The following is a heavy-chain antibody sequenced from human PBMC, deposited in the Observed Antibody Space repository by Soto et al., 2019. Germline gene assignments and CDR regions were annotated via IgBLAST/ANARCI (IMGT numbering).Heavy chain of an antibody. V-gene: IGHV3-30-3*01. CDR2: MSYDGSQK. J-gene: IGHJ4*02. CDR1: GFIFSTYT. CDR3: XXXXXXXXHNFDY. Sequence: QVQLVESGGGVVQPGRSLRLSCAASGFIFSTYTMHWVRQAPGKGLEWLTVMSYDGSQKYYADSVKGRLTISRDNSKNTLYLQMTSLRAEXXAXXXXXXXXXXXXHNFDYWGQGTLVTVSS.